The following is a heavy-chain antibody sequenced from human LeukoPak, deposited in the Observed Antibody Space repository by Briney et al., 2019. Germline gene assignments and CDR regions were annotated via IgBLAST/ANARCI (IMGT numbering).Heavy chain of an antibody. Sequence: SETLSLTCVVYGGSFSGFYWTWLRQPPGKGLEWIGEIDHSGTTNYNPSLASRVTMSLDTSKNQFSLTLSSVTAADTAVYYCAREGITVLRALADWGRGTLVTVSS. D-gene: IGHD3-10*01. CDR1: GGSFSGFY. CDR2: IDHSGTT. CDR3: AREGITVLRALAD. J-gene: IGHJ4*02. V-gene: IGHV4-34*01.